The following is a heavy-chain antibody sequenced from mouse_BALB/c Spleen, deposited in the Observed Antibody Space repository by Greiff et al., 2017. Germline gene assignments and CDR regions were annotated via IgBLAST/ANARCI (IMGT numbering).Heavy chain of an antibody. V-gene: IGHV5-4*02. CDR2: ISDGGSYT. J-gene: IGHJ3*01. CDR1: GFTFSDYY. CDR3: ARDEGGPFAY. Sequence: DVKLVESGGGLVKPGGSLKLSCAASGFTFSDYYMYWVRQTPEKRLEWVATISDGGSYTYYPDSVKGRFTISRDNAKNNLYLQMSSLKSEDTAMYYCARDEGGPFAYWGQGTLVTVSA.